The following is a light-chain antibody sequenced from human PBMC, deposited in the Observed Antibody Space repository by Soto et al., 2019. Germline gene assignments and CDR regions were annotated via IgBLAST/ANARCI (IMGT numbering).Light chain of an antibody. V-gene: IGLV4-69*01. J-gene: IGLJ2*01. CDR1: SGHSSYA. CDR2: LNSDGSH. CDR3: QTWGTGTLV. Sequence: QPVLTQSPSASASLGASVKLTCTLSSGHSSYAIAWHQQQLEKGPRYLMKLNSDGSHSKGDGIPDRFSGSSSGAERYLTISSLQSEDEADYYCQTWGTGTLVFGGGTKVTVL.